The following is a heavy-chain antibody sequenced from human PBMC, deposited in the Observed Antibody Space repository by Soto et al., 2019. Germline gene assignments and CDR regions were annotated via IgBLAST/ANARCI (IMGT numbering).Heavy chain of an antibody. D-gene: IGHD2-15*01. CDR3: ARDRFEVLGGSQGYFDY. Sequence: GGSLRLSCAASGFTFSSYAMHWVRQAPGKGLEWVAVISYDGSNKYYADSVKGRFTISRDNSKNTLYLQMNSLRAEDTAVYYCARDRFEVLGGSQGYFDYWGQGTLVTVSS. CDR1: GFTFSSYA. CDR2: ISYDGSNK. V-gene: IGHV3-30-3*01. J-gene: IGHJ4*02.